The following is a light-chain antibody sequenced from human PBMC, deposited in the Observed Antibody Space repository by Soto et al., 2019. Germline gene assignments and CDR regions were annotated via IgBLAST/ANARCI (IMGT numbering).Light chain of an antibody. CDR1: QSVLSNY. V-gene: IGKV3-20*01. CDR2: GAI. Sequence: EVVLTQSPGTLSLSPGERATLSCRASQSVLSNYLAWYQQKPGQAPRLLMYGAISRATGIPDRFSGSGSGTDFALTINRLEPEDFAVYYCHQYGRSPWTFGHGTKVEIK. J-gene: IGKJ1*01. CDR3: HQYGRSPWT.